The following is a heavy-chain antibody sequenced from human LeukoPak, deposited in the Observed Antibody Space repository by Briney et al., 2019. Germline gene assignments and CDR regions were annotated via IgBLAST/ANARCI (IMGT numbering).Heavy chain of an antibody. CDR2: INHDGSST. CDR3: ARSGSDFDY. J-gene: IGHJ4*02. V-gene: IGHV3-74*01. D-gene: IGHD1-26*01. Sequence: PGGSLRLSCATSGFTFTTFWMHWVRQAPGKGLVWVSRINHDGSSTNYADSVKGRFTISRDNAKNTVYLQMNSLRAEDTAVYYCARSGSDFDYWGQGTLVTVSS. CDR1: GFTFTTFW.